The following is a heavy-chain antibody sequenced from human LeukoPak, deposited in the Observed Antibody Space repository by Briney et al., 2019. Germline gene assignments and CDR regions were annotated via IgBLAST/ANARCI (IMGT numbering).Heavy chain of an antibody. D-gene: IGHD3-3*01. Sequence: ASVKVSCKASGGTFSSYAISWVRQAPGQGLEWMGGIIPIFGTANYEQKFQGRVTITTDESTSTAYMELSSLRSEDSAVYYCARAKITIFGVVIKSRYYYYMDVWGKGTTVTVSS. J-gene: IGHJ6*03. CDR3: ARAKITIFGVVIKSRYYYYMDV. CDR1: GGTFSSYA. CDR2: IIPIFGTA. V-gene: IGHV1-69*05.